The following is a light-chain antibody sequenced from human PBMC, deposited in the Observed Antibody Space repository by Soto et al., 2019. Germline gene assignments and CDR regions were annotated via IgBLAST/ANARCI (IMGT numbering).Light chain of an antibody. V-gene: IGKV3-20*01. CDR1: QSVSSSY. Sequence: EIVLTQSPGTLSLSPGERATLSCRASQSVSSSYLAWYQQKPGQAPRLLIYGASSRATRIPDRFSGSGSGTDFTVTISRLDPEDFAVYYCQQYGSSLLTFGGGTKVEIK. CDR2: GAS. J-gene: IGKJ4*01. CDR3: QQYGSSLLT.